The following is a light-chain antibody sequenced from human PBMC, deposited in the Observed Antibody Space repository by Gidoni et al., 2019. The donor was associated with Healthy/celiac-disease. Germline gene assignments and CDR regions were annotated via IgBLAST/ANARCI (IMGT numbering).Light chain of an antibody. J-gene: IGKJ4*01. CDR1: QSVSRY. Sequence: IVLTQSPATLSLSPGERATLSCRASQSVSRYLAWYKQKPGQAPRLLIYDASNRATGIPARFSGSGSGTDCTLTISSLEPEDCAVYYCQQRSNWPPGGLTFGGGTKVEIK. CDR3: QQRSNWPPGGLT. V-gene: IGKV3-11*01. CDR2: DAS.